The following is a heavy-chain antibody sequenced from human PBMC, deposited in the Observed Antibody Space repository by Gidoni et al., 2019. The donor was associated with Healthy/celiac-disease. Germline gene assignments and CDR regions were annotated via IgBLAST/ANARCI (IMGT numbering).Heavy chain of an antibody. CDR1: GFTFSSYS. Sequence: DVQLVESGGGLVKPGGSLKLSCAASGFTFSSYSMNWLRQAPGKGLEWVSSISSSSSYIYYADAVKGRFTISRDNAKNSLYLQMNSLRTEDTAVYYCARALMVQGVISDFDYWGQGTLVTVSS. CDR2: ISSSSSYI. CDR3: ARALMVQGVISDFDY. J-gene: IGHJ4*02. D-gene: IGHD3-10*01. V-gene: IGHV3-21*01.